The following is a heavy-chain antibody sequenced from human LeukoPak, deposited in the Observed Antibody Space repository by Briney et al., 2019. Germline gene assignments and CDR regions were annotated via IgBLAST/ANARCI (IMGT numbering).Heavy chain of an antibody. J-gene: IGHJ3*02. D-gene: IGHD5-12*01. CDR2: INHRGST. CDR3: ARGNLYVTTILDAFDI. CDR1: GGSLCDYY. V-gene: IGHV4-34*01. Sequence: SETLSLTCAVYGGSLCDYYWTGLRQPPGKGLEWVGEINHRGSTNYNPSLKSRVTISVDTSKNQFSLKLSSVTAADTAVYYCARGNLYVTTILDAFDIWGQGTMVTVSS.